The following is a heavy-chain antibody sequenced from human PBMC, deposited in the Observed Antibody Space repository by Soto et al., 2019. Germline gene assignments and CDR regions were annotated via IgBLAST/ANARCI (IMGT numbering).Heavy chain of an antibody. CDR2: IYYSGST. Sequence: SETLSLSCSLSGCSISSYYRSWLRQPPGKGLEWIGYIYYSGSTNYNPSLKSRVTISVDTSKNQFSLKLSSVTAADTAVYYCARGARATGTYSYYYYGMDVWGQGTTVTVSS. V-gene: IGHV4-59*01. CDR1: GCSISSYY. D-gene: IGHD1-26*01. J-gene: IGHJ6*02. CDR3: ARGARATGTYSYYYYGMDV.